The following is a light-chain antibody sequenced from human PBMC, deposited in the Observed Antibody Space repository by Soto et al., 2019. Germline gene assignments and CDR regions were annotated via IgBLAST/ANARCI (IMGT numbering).Light chain of an antibody. V-gene: IGKV3-20*01. CDR3: QQYASTPQT. CDR1: QSVSSSY. Sequence: ENVLTQSPGTLSLSPGERATLSCRASQSVSSSYLAWYQQKPGQAPRLLIYGASSRAAAIPDRFSGSGSGKDFTLTISRLEPEDFAVYYCQQYASTPQTFGQGTKVEIK. CDR2: GAS. J-gene: IGKJ1*01.